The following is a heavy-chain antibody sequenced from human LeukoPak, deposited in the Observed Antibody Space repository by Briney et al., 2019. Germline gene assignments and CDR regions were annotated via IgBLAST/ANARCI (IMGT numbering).Heavy chain of an antibody. CDR1: GFTFSSYD. J-gene: IGHJ4*02. CDR2: IGYDGRNK. Sequence: GGSLRLSCAASGFTFSSYDLSWVRQAPGKGLEWVTFIGYDGRNKYYADSVKGRFTISRDNSKNTLYLQMNSLRAEDTAVYYCAKSDIVVVPADFDYWGQGTLVTVSS. V-gene: IGHV3-30*02. CDR3: AKSDIVVVPADFDY. D-gene: IGHD2-2*01.